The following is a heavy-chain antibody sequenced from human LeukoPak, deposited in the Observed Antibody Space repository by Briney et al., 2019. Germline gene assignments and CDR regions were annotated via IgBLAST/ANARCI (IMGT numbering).Heavy chain of an antibody. CDR1: GFTFSSYG. V-gene: IGHV3-23*01. Sequence: GGSLRLSCAASGFTFSSYGMSWVRQAPGKGLEWVSALSGSGGSTYYADSVKGRFTISRDNSKNTLYLQMNSLRAEDTAVYYCAKKGLRFLEWLDSDAFDIWGQGTMVTVSS. CDR2: LSGSGGST. J-gene: IGHJ3*02. D-gene: IGHD3-3*01. CDR3: AKKGLRFLEWLDSDAFDI.